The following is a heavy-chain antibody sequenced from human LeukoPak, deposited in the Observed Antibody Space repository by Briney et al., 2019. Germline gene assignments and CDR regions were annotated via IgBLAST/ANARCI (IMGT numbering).Heavy chain of an antibody. CDR3: ASDPSRGTMVRGVKVFDP. Sequence: SVKVSCKASGGTFSSYAISWVRQAPGQGLEWMGRIIPILGIANYAQKFQGRVTITADKSTSTAYMELSSLRSEDTAVYYCASDPSRGTMVRGVKVFDPWGQGTLVTVSS. CDR2: IIPILGIA. D-gene: IGHD3-10*01. J-gene: IGHJ5*02. V-gene: IGHV1-69*04. CDR1: GGTFSSYA.